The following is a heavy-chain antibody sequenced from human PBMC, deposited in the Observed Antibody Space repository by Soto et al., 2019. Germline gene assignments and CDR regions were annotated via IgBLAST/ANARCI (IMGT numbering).Heavy chain of an antibody. V-gene: IGHV3-9*01. D-gene: IGHD5-12*01. CDR1: GFTFDDYA. J-gene: IGHJ5*02. CDR2: ISWNSGSI. Sequence: PGGSLRLSCAASGFTFDDYAMHWVRQAPGKGLEWVSGISWNSGSIGYADSVKGRFTISRDNAKNSLYLQMNSLRAEDTAWYYCAKDIERARAPSWVNPLGQGP. CDR3: AKDIERARAPSWVNP.